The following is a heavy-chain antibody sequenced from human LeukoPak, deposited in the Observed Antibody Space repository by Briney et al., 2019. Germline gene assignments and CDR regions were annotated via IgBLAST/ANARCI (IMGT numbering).Heavy chain of an antibody. D-gene: IGHD3-3*01. Sequence: SETLSLTCAVYGGSFSGYYWSWIRQPPGKGLEWIGEINHSGSTNYNPSLKSRVTISVDTSKNQFSLKLSSVTAEDTAAYYCARGKRITIFGVVSLYYYYGMDVWGQGTTVTVSS. CDR2: INHSGST. CDR1: GGSFSGYY. V-gene: IGHV4-34*01. J-gene: IGHJ6*02. CDR3: ARGKRITIFGVVSLYYYYGMDV.